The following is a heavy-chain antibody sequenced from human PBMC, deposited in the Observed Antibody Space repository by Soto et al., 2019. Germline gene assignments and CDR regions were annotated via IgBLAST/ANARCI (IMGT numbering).Heavy chain of an antibody. D-gene: IGHD5-12*01. Sequence: PGGSLRLSCAASGFSFSSYSMNWVRQAPGKGLEWVSSISSSSTYIYYADSVKGRFTISRDNAKNSLYLQMNSLRAEDTAVYYCVRDMGGYEVYCGMDVWGQGTTVTVSS. CDR1: GFSFSSYS. V-gene: IGHV3-21*01. J-gene: IGHJ6*02. CDR2: ISSSSTYI. CDR3: VRDMGGYEVYCGMDV.